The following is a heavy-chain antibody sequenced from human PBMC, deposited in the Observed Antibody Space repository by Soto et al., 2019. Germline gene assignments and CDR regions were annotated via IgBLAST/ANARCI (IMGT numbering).Heavy chain of an antibody. J-gene: IGHJ4*02. D-gene: IGHD6-19*01. Sequence: EVQLVESGGGSVQRGGSLRLSCAASGFTFSSFSMNWVRQAPGRGLEWISYIGGGGRLISYADSVKGRFAISRDNAQNSHYLQMDSLRDEDTAVYYCARDLGWAFDCWGQGTLVTVSS. CDR3: ARDLGWAFDC. CDR1: GFTFSSFS. V-gene: IGHV3-48*02. CDR2: IGGGGRLI.